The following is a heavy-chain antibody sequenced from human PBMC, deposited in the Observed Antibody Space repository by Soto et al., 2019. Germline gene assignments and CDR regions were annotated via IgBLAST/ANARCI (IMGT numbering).Heavy chain of an antibody. J-gene: IGHJ6*04. CDR3: ARHPPTPPDEIVVVVDYVMDF. D-gene: IGHD2-15*01. Sequence: GESLKISCKGSGYSFTSYWIGWVRQMPGKGLEWMGIIYPGDSDTRYSPSFQGQVTISADKSISTAYLQWSSLKASDTAMYYCARHPPTPPDEIVVVVDYVMDFRGKRSSVT. V-gene: IGHV5-51*01. CDR1: GYSFTSYW. CDR2: IYPGDSDT.